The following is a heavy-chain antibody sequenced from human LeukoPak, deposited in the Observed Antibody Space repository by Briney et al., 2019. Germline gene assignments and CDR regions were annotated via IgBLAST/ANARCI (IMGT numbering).Heavy chain of an antibody. CDR2: ISYDGSNN. CDR3: ARDPVLYSGSYGGWFDP. V-gene: IGHV3-30-3*01. Sequence: GGSLRLSCAASGFTFSSYAMHWVRQAPGKGLEWVAVISYDGSNNYYADSVKGRFTISRDNSKNTLYLQMNSLRAEDTAVYYCARDPVLYSGSYGGWFDPWGQGTLVTVSS. J-gene: IGHJ5*02. D-gene: IGHD1-26*01. CDR1: GFTFSSYA.